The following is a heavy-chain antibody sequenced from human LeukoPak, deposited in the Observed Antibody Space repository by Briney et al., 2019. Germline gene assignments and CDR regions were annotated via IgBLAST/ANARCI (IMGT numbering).Heavy chain of an antibody. CDR3: ARDILGRSNGGSNYFGMDV. V-gene: IGHV1-2*04. CDR2: INPNSGGT. Sequence: EASVKVSCKASGYTFTMNGISWVRQAPGQGLEWMGCINPNSGGTHYAQKFQDWVSMTRDTSINTAYMELSSLRSDDTAVYYCARDILGRSNGGSNYFGMDVWGQGTTVTVSS. J-gene: IGHJ6*02. D-gene: IGHD2-15*01. CDR1: GYTFTMNG.